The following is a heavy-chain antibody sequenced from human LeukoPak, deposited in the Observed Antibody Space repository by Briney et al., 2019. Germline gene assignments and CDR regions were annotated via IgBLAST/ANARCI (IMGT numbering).Heavy chain of an antibody. V-gene: IGHV4-4*07. CDR3: ASVGTVNYYYGMDV. CDR1: GASISSYY. CDR2: LYISGST. D-gene: IGHD4-11*01. Sequence: SETLSLTCTVSGASISSYYYNWIRQTAGRGLEWIGRLYISGSTDYNPSLKSRVTISVDTSKNQFSLKLSSVTAADTAVYYGASVGTVNYYYGMDVWGQRTTVTVSS. J-gene: IGHJ6*02.